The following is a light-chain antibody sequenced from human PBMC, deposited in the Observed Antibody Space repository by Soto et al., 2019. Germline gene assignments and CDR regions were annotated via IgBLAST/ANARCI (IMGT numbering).Light chain of an antibody. CDR1: QSISNR. CDR3: QQYDTYST. Sequence: DMHMTQSPSSVSASVVDRVTGTFLASQSISNRLAWYHQKPGKTPNLLIYDASNLGSGVPSRFSGSGSGTEFTLTISSLQTDDFATYYCQQYDTYSTFCQGSKVDIK. CDR2: DAS. V-gene: IGKV1-5*01. J-gene: IGKJ1*01.